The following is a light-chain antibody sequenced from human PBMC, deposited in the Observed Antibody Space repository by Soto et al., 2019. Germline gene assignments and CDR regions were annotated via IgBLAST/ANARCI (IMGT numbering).Light chain of an antibody. CDR1: QSISSW. Sequence: DIQITHSPSTLSASVVYRVTITCRPSQSISSWLAWYQQKPGKAPKLLIYKASSLEIGVPSRFSGSGSGTEFTLTISSLQSEDFAVYYCQQYNNWPPWTFGQGTKVDI. CDR3: QQYNNWPPWT. J-gene: IGKJ1*01. CDR2: KAS. V-gene: IGKV1-5*03.